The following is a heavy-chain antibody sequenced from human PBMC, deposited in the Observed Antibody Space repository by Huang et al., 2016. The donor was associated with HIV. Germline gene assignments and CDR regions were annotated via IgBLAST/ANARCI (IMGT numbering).Heavy chain of an antibody. D-gene: IGHD3-9*01. V-gene: IGHV4-59*11. Sequence: QVQLQESGPGLVKPSETLSLTCTVSGGSISSHYWSWIRPPPGKGLEWIGLIYYIGCTNYNPSLKSRVTVTVDTSQNQFSLKLSSVTAADTAVYYCARGDVLRYFDWLGGYWYFDLWGRGTLVTVSS. J-gene: IGHJ2*01. CDR3: ARGDVLRYFDWLGGYWYFDL. CDR2: IYYIGCT. CDR1: GGSISSHY.